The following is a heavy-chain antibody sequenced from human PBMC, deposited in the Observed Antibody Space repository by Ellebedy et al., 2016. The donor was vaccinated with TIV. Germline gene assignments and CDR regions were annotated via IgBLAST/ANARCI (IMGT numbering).Heavy chain of an antibody. D-gene: IGHD3-9*01. J-gene: IGHJ6*02. CDR2: IYYSGST. Sequence: SETLSLXXTVSGGSISSYYWSWIRQPPGKGLEWIGYIYYSGSTNYNPSLKSRVTISVDTSKNQFSLKLSSVTAADTAVYYCARVPTTGHFDWLSGLNYYYGMDVWGQGTTVTVSS. CDR1: GGSISSYY. CDR3: ARVPTTGHFDWLSGLNYYYGMDV. V-gene: IGHV4-59*01.